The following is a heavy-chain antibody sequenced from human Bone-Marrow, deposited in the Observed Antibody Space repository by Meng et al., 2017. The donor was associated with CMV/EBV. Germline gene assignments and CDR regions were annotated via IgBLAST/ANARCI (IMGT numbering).Heavy chain of an antibody. J-gene: IGHJ5*02. CDR2: IYYTGSI. D-gene: IGHD2-2*01. CDR3: ARGYEKYQLLYWFDP. Sequence: ESLKISCAASGFTYGDYAMHWVRQPPGKGLEWIGHIYYTGSITYNPSLKSRVTISVDTSKSQVSLKLTSVTAADTAVYYCARGYEKYQLLYWFDPWGQGTMVTVSS. CDR1: GFTYGDYA. V-gene: IGHV4-59*01.